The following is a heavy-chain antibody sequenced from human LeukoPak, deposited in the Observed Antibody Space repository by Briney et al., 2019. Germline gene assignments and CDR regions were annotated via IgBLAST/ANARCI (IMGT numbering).Heavy chain of an antibody. CDR1: GGSFSGYY. D-gene: IGHD3-22*01. CDR2: INHSGST. J-gene: IGHJ4*02. Sequence: SETLSLTCAVYGGSFSGYYWSWIRQPPGKGLEWIGEINHSGSTNYNPSLKSRVTISVDTSKNQFSLKLSSVAAADTAVYYCARGRSYYDSSGYYWGQGTLVTVSS. CDR3: ARGRSYYDSSGYY. V-gene: IGHV4-34*01.